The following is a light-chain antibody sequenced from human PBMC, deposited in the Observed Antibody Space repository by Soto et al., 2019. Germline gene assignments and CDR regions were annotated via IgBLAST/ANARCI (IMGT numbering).Light chain of an antibody. CDR2: AAS. CDR1: PAIASF. Sequence: IQLYQSPSSLSASVGDRVTITCRASPAIASFLAWYQQKPGTAPKLLIYAASTLQSGVPSRFSGSGSGTDFTLTISCLQSEDFATYYCQQYYSYPWTFGQGTKVDIK. J-gene: IGKJ1*01. CDR3: QQYYSYPWT. V-gene: IGKV1-9*01.